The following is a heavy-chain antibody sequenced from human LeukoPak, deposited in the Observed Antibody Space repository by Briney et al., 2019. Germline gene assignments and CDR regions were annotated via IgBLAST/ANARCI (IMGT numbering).Heavy chain of an antibody. CDR1: GGSFSGYY. CDR2: INHSGST. J-gene: IGHJ3*02. CDR3: ARERSGSEIFARSFDI. Sequence: PSETLSLTCAVYGGSFSGYYWSWIRQPPGKGLEWSGEINHSGSTNYNPSLKSRVTISVDTSKNQFSLELSSVTAADTAVYYCARERSGSEIFARSFDIWGQGTMVTVSS. V-gene: IGHV4-34*01. D-gene: IGHD3-3*01.